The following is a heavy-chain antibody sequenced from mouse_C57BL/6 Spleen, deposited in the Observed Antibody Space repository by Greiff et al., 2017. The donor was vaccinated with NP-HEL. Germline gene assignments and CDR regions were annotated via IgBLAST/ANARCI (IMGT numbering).Heavy chain of an antibody. D-gene: IGHD1-1*01. CDR1: GYTFTSYW. CDR3: ARSSPYGSRFYYCDY. Sequence: QVQLQQPGAELVKPGASVKLSCKASGYTFTSYWMQWVKQRPGQGLEWIGEIDPSDSYTNYNQKFKGKATLTVDTSSSTAYMQLSSLTSEDSAVYYCARSSPYGSRFYYCDYWGQGTTLTVSS. CDR2: IDPSDSYT. J-gene: IGHJ2*01. V-gene: IGHV1-50*01.